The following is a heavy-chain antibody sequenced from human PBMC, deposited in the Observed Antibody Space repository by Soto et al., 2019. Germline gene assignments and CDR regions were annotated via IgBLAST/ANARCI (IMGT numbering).Heavy chain of an antibody. CDR1: GFTFSKFW. Sequence: EVQLVESGGGLVQPGGSLRLSCTASGFTFSKFWMHWVRQAPGKGLLWVAQINGDGSTSTYADSVKGRFTISRDNAKNAVYLEMNSLRVEDTAVYYCVRLLDFDYWGQGTLDTVSS. D-gene: IGHD2-15*01. CDR2: INGDGSTS. V-gene: IGHV3-74*03. CDR3: VRLLDFDY. J-gene: IGHJ4*02.